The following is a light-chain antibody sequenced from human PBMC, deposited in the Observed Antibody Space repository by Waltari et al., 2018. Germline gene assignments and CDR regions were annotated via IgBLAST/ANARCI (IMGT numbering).Light chain of an antibody. Sequence: LVLTPSPSASASSGASVTPTCTLSSGSTSNVIAGLQQPPGKGPRYFMKVNSNGSHRKVDDIPDRFSASKSGTECYLTISSLQSEDEADYFCQTGGHGTWVFGGGTKLTVL. J-gene: IGLJ3*02. CDR1: SGSTSNV. CDR2: VNSNGSH. CDR3: QTGGHGTWV. V-gene: IGLV4-69*01.